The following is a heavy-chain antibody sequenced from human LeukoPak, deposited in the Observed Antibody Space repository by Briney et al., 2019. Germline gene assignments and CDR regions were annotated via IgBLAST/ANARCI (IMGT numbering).Heavy chain of an antibody. D-gene: IGHD6-13*01. Sequence: SQTLPLTCAISGDSVSSNSAAWTWIRQSPSRGLEWLGRTYYRSKWYNDYAVSVKSRITINPDTSKNQFSLQLNSVTPEDTAVYYCAREWQQLVPDYYYYGMDVWGQGTTVTVSS. CDR3: AREWQQLVPDYYYYGMDV. CDR2: TYYRSKWYN. V-gene: IGHV6-1*01. CDR1: GDSVSSNSAA. J-gene: IGHJ6*02.